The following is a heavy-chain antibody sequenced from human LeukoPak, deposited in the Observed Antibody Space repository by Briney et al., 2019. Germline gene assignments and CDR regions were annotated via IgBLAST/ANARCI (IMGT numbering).Heavy chain of an antibody. CDR1: GGSFSGYY. CDR2: INHSGST. J-gene: IGHJ4*02. CDR3: AEGIAAAGEFDY. Sequence: PSETLSLTCAVYGGSFSGYYWSWIRQPPGKGLEWIGEINHSGSTNYNPSLKSRVTISVDASKNQFSLKLSSVTAADTAVYYCAEGIAAAGEFDYWGQGTLVTVSS. D-gene: IGHD6-13*01. V-gene: IGHV4-34*01.